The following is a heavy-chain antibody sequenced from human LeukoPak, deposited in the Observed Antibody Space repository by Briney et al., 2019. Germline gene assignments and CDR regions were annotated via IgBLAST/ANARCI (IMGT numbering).Heavy chain of an antibody. D-gene: IGHD5-12*01. J-gene: IGHJ3*02. V-gene: IGHV3-66*01. CDR3: ARDQGSGYGDAFDI. CDR1: GFSVSIHD. Sequence: GGSLRLSCAASGFSVSIHDMAWVRHAPGKGLEWVSVIYSGGTTYYADSVKGRFTISRDNSKNTLYLQMNSLRAEDTAVYYCARDQGSGYGDAFDIWGQGTMVTVSS. CDR2: IYSGGTT.